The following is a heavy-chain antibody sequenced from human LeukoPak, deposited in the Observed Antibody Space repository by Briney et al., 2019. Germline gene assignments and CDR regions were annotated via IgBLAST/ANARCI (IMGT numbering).Heavy chain of an antibody. CDR2: MNPNSGNT. CDR1: GYTFTSYD. J-gene: IGHJ5*02. D-gene: IGHD3-10*01. Sequence: ASVKVSCKASGYTFTSYDINWVRQATGQGLEWMGWMNPNSGNTGYAQKFQGRVTMTRNTSISTAYMELSSLRSEDTAVYYCATMVRGPYNWFDPWGQGTLVAVSS. V-gene: IGHV1-8*01. CDR3: ATMVRGPYNWFDP.